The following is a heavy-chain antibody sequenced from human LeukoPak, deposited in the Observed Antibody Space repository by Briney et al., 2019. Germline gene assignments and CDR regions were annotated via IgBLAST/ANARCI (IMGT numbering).Heavy chain of an antibody. J-gene: IGHJ4*02. CDR1: GFTFSSYW. CDR2: INTDGSST. CDR3: AREFRDAKGDPFDY. Sequence: GGSLRLSCAASGFTFSSYWMHWVRQAPGKGLVWVSRINTDGSSTSYADSVKGRFTISRDNAKNTLYLQMNSLRAEDTAVYYRAREFRDAKGDPFDYWGQGTLGTVS. D-gene: IGHD3-16*01. V-gene: IGHV3-74*01.